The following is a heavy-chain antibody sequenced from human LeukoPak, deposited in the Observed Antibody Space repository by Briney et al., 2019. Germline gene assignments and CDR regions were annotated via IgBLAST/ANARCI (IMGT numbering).Heavy chain of an antibody. CDR2: VWYSGTT. V-gene: IGHV4-59*01. CDR3: AKGGPEASAGLTWFDP. Sequence: SETLSLTCTVSGGSINNYYWYWMRQPPGKGLEWIGYVWYSGTTKYNPSLKSRVTISVDTSKNQFSLRLNYVTAADTAVYYCAKGGPEASAGLTWFDPWGQGTRVTVSS. CDR1: GGSINNYY. D-gene: IGHD1-14*01. J-gene: IGHJ5*02.